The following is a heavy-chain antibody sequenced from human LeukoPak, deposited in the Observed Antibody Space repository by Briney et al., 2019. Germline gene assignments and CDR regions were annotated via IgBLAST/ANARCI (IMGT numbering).Heavy chain of an antibody. J-gene: IGHJ4*02. D-gene: IGHD3-3*01. CDR1: GYTFTGYY. Sequence: GASVKVSCKASGYTFTGYYMHWVRQAPGRGLEWMGWINPNSGDTNYAQKLQGRVTMTRDTSISTAYMELSRLKSDDTAVYYCAASYDFWGGYLNHDYWGQGTLVTVSS. V-gene: IGHV1-2*02. CDR2: INPNSGDT. CDR3: AASYDFWGGYLNHDY.